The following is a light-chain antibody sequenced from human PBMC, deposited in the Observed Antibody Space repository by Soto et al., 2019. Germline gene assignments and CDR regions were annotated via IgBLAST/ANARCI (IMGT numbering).Light chain of an antibody. CDR1: QSITSNF. Sequence: EIVLTQSPGTVSLSPGERATLSCRASQSITSNFLAWYQQKPDQAPRLLMYAISSRAAGIPDRFSGSGSGTDFTLTISRLEPEDFAVYYCQQYGSSLITFGQGTRLAIK. CDR3: QQYGSSLIT. J-gene: IGKJ5*01. CDR2: AIS. V-gene: IGKV3-20*01.